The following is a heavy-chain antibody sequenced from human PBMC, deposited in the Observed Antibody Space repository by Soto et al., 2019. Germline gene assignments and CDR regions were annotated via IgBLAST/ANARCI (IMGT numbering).Heavy chain of an antibody. CDR1: GGSISSSSYY. CDR3: AKLGNDYERGSGWFDP. V-gene: IGHV4-39*01. D-gene: IGHD4-17*01. CDR2: IYYSGST. J-gene: IGHJ5*02. Sequence: QLQLQESGPGLVKPSETLSLTCTVSGGSISSSSYYWGWIRQPPGKGLEWIGSIYYSGSTYYNPSLQSRVTISVDTSKNHFSLKLSSVTAADTAVYYCAKLGNDYERGSGWFDPWGQGTLVTVSS.